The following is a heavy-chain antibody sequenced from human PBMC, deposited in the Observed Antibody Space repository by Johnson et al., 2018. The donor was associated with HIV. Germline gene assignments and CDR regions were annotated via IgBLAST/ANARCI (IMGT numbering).Heavy chain of an antibody. CDR2: IGTAGDT. Sequence: VHLVESGGGVVQPGRSLRLSCAASGFTFSSYDMHWVRQATGKGLEWVSAIGTAGDTYYPGSVKGRFTISRENSKNTLYLQMSSLKVEDTAMYYCARDGESQQLPLGDAFDVWGQGTMVIVSS. CDR3: ARDGESQQLPLGDAFDV. CDR1: GFTFSSYD. V-gene: IGHV3-13*01. D-gene: IGHD6-13*01. J-gene: IGHJ3*01.